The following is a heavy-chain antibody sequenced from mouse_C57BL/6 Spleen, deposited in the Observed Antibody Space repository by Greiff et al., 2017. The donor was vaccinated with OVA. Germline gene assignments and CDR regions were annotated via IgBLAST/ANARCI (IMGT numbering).Heavy chain of an antibody. J-gene: IGHJ3*01. CDR2: IDPEDGET. CDR1: GFNIKDYY. V-gene: IGHV14-2*01. CDR3: ATACYGSSPAWFAY. D-gene: IGHD1-1*01. Sequence: VQLKESGAELVKPGASVKLSCTASGFNIKDYYMHWVKQRTEQGLEWIGRIDPEDGETQYAPKFKGKATITADTSSNTAYLQLNSLTSEDTAVYYCATACYGSSPAWFAYWGQGTLVTVSA.